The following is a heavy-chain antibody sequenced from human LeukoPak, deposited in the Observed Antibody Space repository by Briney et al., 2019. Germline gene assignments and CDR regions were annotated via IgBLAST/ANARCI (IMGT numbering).Heavy chain of an antibody. J-gene: IGHJ5*02. CDR1: GGSISSYY. CDR2: IYYSGST. V-gene: IGHV4-59*01. CDR3: ARDLRDP. Sequence: MTSETLSLTCTVSGGSISSYYWSWIRQPPGKGLEWIGYIYYSGSTNYNPSLKGRVTISVDTSKNQFSLKLSSVTAADTAVYYCARDLRDPWGQGTLVTVSS.